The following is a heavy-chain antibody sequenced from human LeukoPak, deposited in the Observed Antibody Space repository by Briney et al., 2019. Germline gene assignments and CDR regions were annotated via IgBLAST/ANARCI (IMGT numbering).Heavy chain of an antibody. CDR3: VRGDGEVGTDKKADVFVL. J-gene: IGHJ3*01. CDR2: SRDKANSYTT. CDR1: EFTFSDHY. Sequence: PGGSLRLSCAASEFTFSDHYMDWVRQAPGKGLEWVGRSRDKANSYTTEYAASVKGRFTISSGDSKNLLYLQMSSLKTEDTAVYHCVRGDGEVGTDKKADVFVLWGRRTRDTVS. D-gene: IGHD2-21*02. V-gene: IGHV3-72*01.